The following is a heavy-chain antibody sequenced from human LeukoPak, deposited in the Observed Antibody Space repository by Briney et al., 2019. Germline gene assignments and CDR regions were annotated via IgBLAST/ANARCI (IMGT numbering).Heavy chain of an antibody. D-gene: IGHD4-17*01. CDR3: ARDDYGDFVNFDY. CDR1: GFTFSSYA. V-gene: IGHV3-21*01. Sequence: GGSLRLSCAASGFTFSSYAMSWVRQAPGKGLEWVSSISSSSSYIYYADSVKGRFTISRDNAKNSLYLQMNSLRAEDTAVYYCARDDYGDFVNFDYWGQGTLVTVSS. CDR2: ISSSSSYI. J-gene: IGHJ4*02.